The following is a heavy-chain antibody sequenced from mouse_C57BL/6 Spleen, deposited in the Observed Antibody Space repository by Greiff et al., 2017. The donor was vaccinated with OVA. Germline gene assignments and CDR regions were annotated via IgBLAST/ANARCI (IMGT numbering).Heavy chain of an antibody. CDR2: ISSGSSTI. Sequence: EVNVVESGGGLVKPGGSLKLSCAASGFTFSDYGMHWVRQAPEKGLEWVAYISSGSSTIYYADTVKGRFTISRDNAKNTLFLQMTSLRSEDTAMYYCARGDVYYFDYWGQGTTLTVSS. V-gene: IGHV5-17*01. J-gene: IGHJ2*01. CDR3: ARGDVYYFDY. CDR1: GFTFSDYG. D-gene: IGHD3-3*01.